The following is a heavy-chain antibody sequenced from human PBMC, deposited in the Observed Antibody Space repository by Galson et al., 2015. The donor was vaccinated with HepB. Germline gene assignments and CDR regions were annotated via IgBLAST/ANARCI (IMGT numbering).Heavy chain of an antibody. V-gene: IGHV3-33*01. CDR1: GFTFSSYG. D-gene: IGHD3-10*01. CDR3: ARGKRGMVRGVIKSDWFDP. Sequence: SLRLSCAASGFTFSSYGMHWVRQAPGKGLEWVAVIWYDGSNKYYADSVKGRFTISRDNSKNTLYLQMNSLRAEDTAVDYCARGKRGMVRGVIKSDWFDPWGQGTLVTVSS. J-gene: IGHJ5*02. CDR2: IWYDGSNK.